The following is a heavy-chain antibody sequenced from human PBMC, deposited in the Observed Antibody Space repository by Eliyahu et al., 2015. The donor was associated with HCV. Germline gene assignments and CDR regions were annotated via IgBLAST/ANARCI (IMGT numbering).Heavy chain of an antibody. J-gene: IGHJ4*02. V-gene: IGHV1-46*02. CDR2: INPGSGMN. CDR3: ARQDCTVSNCYQSFDH. D-gene: IGHD2-8*02. CDR1: GYNFNSYY. Sequence: QVQLLQSRAEVKKPGASVKFSCEASGYNFNSYYIHWVRQAPGQGLEWMGIINPGSGMNSHAEKFQGRVTLTRDTSTRTFYMELSSLRSDDTAVYYCARQDCTVSNCYQSFDHWGQGTLLTVSS.